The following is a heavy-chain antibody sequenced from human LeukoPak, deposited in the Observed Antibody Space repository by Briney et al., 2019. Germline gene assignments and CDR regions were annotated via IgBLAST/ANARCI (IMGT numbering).Heavy chain of an antibody. CDR2: IRYDGSNK. Sequence: GGSLRLSCAASGFTFSSYGMRWVRQAPGKGLEWVAFIRYDGSNKYYADSVKGRFTISRDNSKNTLYLQMNSLRAEDTAVYYCAKDRPWQQLANWFDPWGQGTLVTVSS. CDR1: GFTFSSYG. CDR3: AKDRPWQQLANWFDP. J-gene: IGHJ5*02. V-gene: IGHV3-30*02. D-gene: IGHD6-13*01.